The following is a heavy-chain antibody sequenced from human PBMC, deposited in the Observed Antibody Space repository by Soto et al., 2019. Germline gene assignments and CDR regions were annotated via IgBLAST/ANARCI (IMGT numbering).Heavy chain of an antibody. V-gene: IGHV1-18*01. Sequence: ASVKVSCKSSGYPFTHYGITWIRQAPGQGLEWMGWISPFNGNTNYGQTVQGRVTLTTETSTSTVYMELRSLRSDDTAVYYCARGPSAGCKYGSNWGYHDYWGQGTLVTVSS. D-gene: IGHD3-10*01. CDR2: ISPFNGNT. CDR3: ARGPSAGCKYGSNWGYHDY. J-gene: IGHJ4*02. CDR1: GYPFTHYG.